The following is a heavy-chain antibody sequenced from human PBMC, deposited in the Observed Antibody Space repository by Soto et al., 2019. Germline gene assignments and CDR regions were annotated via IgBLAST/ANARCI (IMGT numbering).Heavy chain of an antibody. V-gene: IGHV3-66*01. CDR1: GFTVSNNY. Sequence: GGSLRLSCAASGFTVSNNYMSWVRQAPGKGLEWVSVIYSGGSTYYADSVNARFTISRDNSKNTLYLQMNSLRAEDTAVYYCARDDTASYYYYMDVWGKGTTVTVSS. CDR2: IYSGGST. J-gene: IGHJ6*03. CDR3: ARDDTASYYYYMDV.